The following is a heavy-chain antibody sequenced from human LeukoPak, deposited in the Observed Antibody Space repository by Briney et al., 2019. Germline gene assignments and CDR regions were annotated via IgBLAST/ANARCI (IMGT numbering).Heavy chain of an antibody. Sequence: GGSLRLSCAASGFTFSSYGMHWVRQAPGKGLEWVAFIRYDGSNKYYADSVKGRFTISRDNSENTLYLQMNSLRAEDAAVYYCAKESRYSSSAGWYFDYWGQGTLVTVSS. J-gene: IGHJ4*02. CDR2: IRYDGSNK. D-gene: IGHD6-6*01. CDR1: GFTFSSYG. V-gene: IGHV3-30*02. CDR3: AKESRYSSSAGWYFDY.